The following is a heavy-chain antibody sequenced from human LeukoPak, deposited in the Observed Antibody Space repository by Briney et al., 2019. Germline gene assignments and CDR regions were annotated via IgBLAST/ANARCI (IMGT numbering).Heavy chain of an antibody. CDR3: ARVGMFRFDP. D-gene: IGHD3-10*02. CDR2: IYYSGST. CDR1: GGSISSYY. V-gene: IGHV4-59*01. J-gene: IGHJ5*02. Sequence: SETLSLACTVSGGSISSYYWSWIRQPPGKGLEWIGYIYYSGSTNYNPSLKSRVTISVDTSKNQFSLKLSSVTAADTAVYHCARVGMFRFDPWGQGTLVTVSS.